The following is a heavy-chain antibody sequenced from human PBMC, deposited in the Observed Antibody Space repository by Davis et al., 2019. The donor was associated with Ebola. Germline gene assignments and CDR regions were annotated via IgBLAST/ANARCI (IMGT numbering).Heavy chain of an antibody. V-gene: IGHV1-69*13. CDR3: ARGGGGDSSGFQSWFDP. Sequence: SVKVSCKASGGTFTSYAISWVRQAPGQGLEWMGGIIPLFGTANYAQKFQDRVTITADESTSTSYMELNSLRPDDTAVYYCARGGGGDSSGFQSWFDPWGQGTLVTVPS. CDR2: IIPLFGTA. D-gene: IGHD3-22*01. J-gene: IGHJ5*02. CDR1: GGTFTSYA.